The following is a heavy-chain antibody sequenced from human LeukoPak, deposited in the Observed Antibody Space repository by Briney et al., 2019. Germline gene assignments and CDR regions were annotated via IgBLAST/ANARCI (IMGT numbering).Heavy chain of an antibody. D-gene: IGHD6-19*01. V-gene: IGHV3-30*01. CDR2: ISYDGSNK. CDR1: GFTFSSYA. CDR3: ARGRAVAGTAIDY. J-gene: IGHJ4*02. Sequence: PGGSLRLSCAASGFTFSSYAMHWVRQAPGKGLEWVAVISYDGSNKYYADSVKGRFTISRDNSKNTLYLQMNSLRAEDTAVYYCARGRAVAGTAIDYWGQGTLVTVSS.